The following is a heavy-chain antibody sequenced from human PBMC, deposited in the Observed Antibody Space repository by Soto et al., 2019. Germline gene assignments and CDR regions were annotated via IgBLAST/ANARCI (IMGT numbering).Heavy chain of an antibody. CDR1: GFTFSSYI. CDR3: AKVSGYDWRSCDY. CDR2: ITSSSSNL. J-gene: IGHJ4*02. V-gene: IGHV3-21*04. D-gene: IGHD5-12*01. Sequence: EVHLVESGGGLVQPGGSLRLSCGASGFTFSSYIMNWVRQAPGKGLEWVASITSSSSNLYYADSVKGRFTISRDNSKNSLYLQMNSLRVEDTAVYYCAKVSGYDWRSCDYWGQGTLVTVSS.